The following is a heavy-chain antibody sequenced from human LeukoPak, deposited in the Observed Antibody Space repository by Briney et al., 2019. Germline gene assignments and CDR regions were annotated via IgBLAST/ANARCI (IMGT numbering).Heavy chain of an antibody. V-gene: IGHV3-74*01. CDR2: INSDGGGA. CDR3: ARDVPHNWFDT. CDR1: GITFGNNW. J-gene: IGHJ5*02. Sequence: GGSLRLSCAASGITFGNNWMHWVRQGPGKGLVWISRINSDGGGAIYADSVKGRFTVSRDNAKNTLYLQMNSLRAEDTDVYYCARDVPHNWFDTWGQGTLVTVSS.